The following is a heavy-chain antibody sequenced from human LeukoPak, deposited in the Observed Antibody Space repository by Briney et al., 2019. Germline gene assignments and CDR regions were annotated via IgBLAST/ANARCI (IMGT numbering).Heavy chain of an antibody. CDR2: IKQDGSEK. V-gene: IGHV3-7*03. D-gene: IGHD2-2*01. CDR1: GFTFSSYW. CDR3: ARDPVVGIVVVPAAIEGVGY. Sequence: PGGSLRLSCAASGFTFSSYWISSVRQAPGKGLEWVANIKQDGSEKYYVESVKGRYTISRDNAKNSLYLQMNSLRAEDTGVYYCARDPVVGIVVVPAAIEGVGYWGQGTLVTVSS. J-gene: IGHJ4*02.